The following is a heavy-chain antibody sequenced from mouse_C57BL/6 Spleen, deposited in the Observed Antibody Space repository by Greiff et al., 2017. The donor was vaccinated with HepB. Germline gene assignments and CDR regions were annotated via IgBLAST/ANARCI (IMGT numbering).Heavy chain of an antibody. V-gene: IGHV3-6*01. Sequence: EVHLVESGPGLVKPSQSLSLTCSVTGYSITSGYYWNWIRQFPGNKLEWMGYISYDGSNNYNPSLKNRISITRDTSKNQFFLKLNSVTTEDTATYYCARGGLRRDWYFDVWGTGTTVTVSS. CDR1: GYSITSGYY. CDR3: ARGGLRRDWYFDV. CDR2: ISYDGSN. D-gene: IGHD2-2*01. J-gene: IGHJ1*03.